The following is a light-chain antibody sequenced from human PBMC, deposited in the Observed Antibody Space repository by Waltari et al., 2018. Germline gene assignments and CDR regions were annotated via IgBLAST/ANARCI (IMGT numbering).Light chain of an antibody. J-gene: IGKJ4*01. V-gene: IGKV4-1*01. CDR3: QQYYSTPPT. CDR1: QSVLYSSNNKNY. Sequence: DIVMTQSPDSLAVSLCERATINCKSRQSVLYSSNNKNYLPWYQQKPGQPPKLLIYWASTRQYGVPDRFSGSGSGTDFTLTISSLQAEDVAVYHCQQYYSTPPTFGGGTKVEIK. CDR2: WAS.